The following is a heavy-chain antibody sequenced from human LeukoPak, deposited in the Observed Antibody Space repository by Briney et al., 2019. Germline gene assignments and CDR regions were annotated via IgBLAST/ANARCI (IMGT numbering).Heavy chain of an antibody. CDR1: GYTFTGYY. CDR2: INPNSGGT. J-gene: IGHJ3*02. V-gene: IGHV1-2*02. Sequence: WASVKVSCKASGYTFTGYYMHWVRQAPGQGLAWMGWINPNSGGTNYAQKFQGRVTMTRDTSISTAYMELSRLRSDDTAVYYCASGSIVGATSDAFDIWGQGTMVTVSS. CDR3: ASGSIVGATSDAFDI. D-gene: IGHD1-26*01.